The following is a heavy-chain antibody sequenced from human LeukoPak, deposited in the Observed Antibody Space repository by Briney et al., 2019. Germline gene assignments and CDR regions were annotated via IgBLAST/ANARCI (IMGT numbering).Heavy chain of an antibody. CDR1: GFTFSSYD. D-gene: IGHD6-19*01. CDR2: ISGDASST. CDR3: AKDAYSGSVDY. J-gene: IGHJ4*02. Sequence: GGSLRLSCAASGFTFSSYDMSWVRQAPGKGLEWVSAISGDASSTYYADSVKGRFTISRDNSKNTLYLQMNSLRAEDAAIYYCAKDAYSGSVDYWGQGTLVTVSS. V-gene: IGHV3-23*01.